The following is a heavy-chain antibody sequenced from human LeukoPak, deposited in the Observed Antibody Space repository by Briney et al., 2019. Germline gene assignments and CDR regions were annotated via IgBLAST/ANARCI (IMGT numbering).Heavy chain of an antibody. CDR3: ESLRGSTRVDY. CDR2: INHSGST. D-gene: IGHD2-2*01. Sequence: SETLSLTCAVYGGSFSGYYWSWIRQPPGKGLEWIGEINHSGSTNYNPSLKSRVTISVDTSKNQFSLKLSPVTAADTAVYYCESLRGSTRVDYWGQGTLVTVSS. V-gene: IGHV4-34*01. CDR1: GGSFSGYY. J-gene: IGHJ4*02.